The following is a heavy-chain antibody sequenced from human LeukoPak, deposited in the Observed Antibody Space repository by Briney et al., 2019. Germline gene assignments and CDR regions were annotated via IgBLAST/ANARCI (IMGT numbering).Heavy chain of an antibody. J-gene: IGHJ4*02. CDR3: AREGRVSGYDFDC. D-gene: IGHD5-12*01. CDR2: INSDGSSI. V-gene: IGHV3-74*03. Sequence: GGSLRLSCAASGFTFDDYGMSWVRQAPGKGLVWVSRINSDGSSITYADSVKGRFTISRDNAKNTLYLQMNSLRVEDTAVYYCAREGRVSGYDFDCWGQGTLVTVSS. CDR1: GFTFDDYG.